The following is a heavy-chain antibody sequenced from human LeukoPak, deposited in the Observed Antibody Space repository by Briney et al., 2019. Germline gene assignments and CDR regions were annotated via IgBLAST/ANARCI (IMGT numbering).Heavy chain of an antibody. J-gene: IGHJ6*04. CDR3: AELGRRVGGGG. D-gene: IGHD1-26*01. V-gene: IGHV3-23*01. CDR2: ISGSGGYT. Sequence: PGGSLRLSCGASGFTFTSYAMTWVRQAPGKGLEWVSAISGSGGYTYYADSVKGRFTISRDNAKNSLYLQMNSLRAEDTAVYYCAELGRRVGGGGWGKGTTVTISS. CDR1: GFTFTSYA.